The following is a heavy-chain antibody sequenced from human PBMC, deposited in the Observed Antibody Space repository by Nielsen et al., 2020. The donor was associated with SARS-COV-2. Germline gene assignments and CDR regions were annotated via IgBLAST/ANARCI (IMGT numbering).Heavy chain of an antibody. Sequence: WIRQPPGKGLEWVSVMSYDGSNKYYADSVTGRFTFSRDKSKNTLYLQMNSLRAEDTAVYYCAKTLYSGYDLYSGWTLTDYWGQGTLVTVSS. V-gene: IGHV3-30*18. D-gene: IGHD5-12*01. CDR2: MSYDGSNK. CDR3: AKTLYSGYDLYSGWTLTDY. J-gene: IGHJ4*02.